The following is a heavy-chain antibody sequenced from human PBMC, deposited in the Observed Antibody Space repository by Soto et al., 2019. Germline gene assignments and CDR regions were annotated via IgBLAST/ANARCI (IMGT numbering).Heavy chain of an antibody. V-gene: IGHV3-73*01. CDR2: ILSKAGNYAT. CDR3: IRGGSPYYYDY. J-gene: IGHJ4*02. CDR1: GFIFSGSA. Sequence: GGSLRLSCAASGFIFSGSAVHWVRQASGKGLEWVGRILSKAGNYATAYPASMKGRFTISRDDSENTAFLQMNSLKTEDTAVYYCIRGGSPYYYDYWGQGTLVTVSS.